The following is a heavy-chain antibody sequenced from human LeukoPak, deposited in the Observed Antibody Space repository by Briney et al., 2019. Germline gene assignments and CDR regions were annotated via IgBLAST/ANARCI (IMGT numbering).Heavy chain of an antibody. CDR1: GGTFSSYA. J-gene: IGHJ4*02. V-gene: IGHV1-69*13. CDR3: ARDAAYYYDSSGYYYMLDY. Sequence: ASVKVSCKASGGTFSSYAISWVRQAPGQGLEWLGGIIPIFGTANYAQKFQGRVTIAADESTSTAYMELGSLRSEDTAVYYCARDAAYYYDSSGYYYMLDYWGQGTLVTVSS. CDR2: IIPIFGTA. D-gene: IGHD3-22*01.